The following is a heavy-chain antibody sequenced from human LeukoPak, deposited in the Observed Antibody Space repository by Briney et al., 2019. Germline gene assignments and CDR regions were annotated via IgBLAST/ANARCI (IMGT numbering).Heavy chain of an antibody. Sequence: PGGSLRLSCAASGFTFSSYGMHWVRQAPGKGLEWVAFIRYDGSNKYYADSVKGRFTISRDNSKNTLYLQMNSLRAEDTAVYYCAKDYRRYNWNDVGWFDPWGQGTLVTVSS. CDR1: GFTFSSYG. D-gene: IGHD1-1*01. J-gene: IGHJ5*02. CDR3: AKDYRRYNWNDVGWFDP. CDR2: IRYDGSNK. V-gene: IGHV3-30*02.